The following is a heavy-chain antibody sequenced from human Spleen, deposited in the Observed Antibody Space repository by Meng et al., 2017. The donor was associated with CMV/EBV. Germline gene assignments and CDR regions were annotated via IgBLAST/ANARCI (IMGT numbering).Heavy chain of an antibody. D-gene: IGHD4-17*01. Sequence: CTISGDSISSSNYYWGWIRQPPGKGLEWIATDYYIGRTYYNPSLKSRLTISIDTSKNQYSLKLSSVTAADTAVYYCARSPSVTPFDYWGQGTLVTVSS. CDR3: ARSPSVTPFDY. CDR2: DYYIGRT. V-gene: IGHV4-39*01. CDR1: GDSISSSNYY. J-gene: IGHJ4*02.